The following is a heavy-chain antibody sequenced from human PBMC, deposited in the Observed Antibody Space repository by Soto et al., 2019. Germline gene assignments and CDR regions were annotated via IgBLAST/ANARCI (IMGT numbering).Heavy chain of an antibody. Sequence: GGSLRLSCAASGFTFSSYALSWVRQAPGKGLQCVSTISGNGISTYYGDSVKGRFTISRDNSTKTLYLQMNSLRAEDTAVYYCPKVQGSGSGLYYFYCYGMDVWGEGATVTVSS. CDR1: GFTFSSYA. D-gene: IGHD5-12*01. CDR2: ISGNGIST. J-gene: IGHJ6*04. V-gene: IGHV3-23*01. CDR3: PKVQGSGSGLYYFYCYGMDV.